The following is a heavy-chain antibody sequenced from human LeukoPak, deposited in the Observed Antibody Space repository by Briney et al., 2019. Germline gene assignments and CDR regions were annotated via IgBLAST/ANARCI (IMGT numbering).Heavy chain of an antibody. CDR1: GFTFSNHG. CDR3: ARDRLEAVTDGDYFDY. D-gene: IGHD2-21*02. CDR2: IWYDGSNK. V-gene: IGHV3-33*01. J-gene: IGHJ4*02. Sequence: QTGGSLRLSCAASGFTFSNHGMHWVRQAPGKGPEWVALIWYDGSNKYYGDSVKGRFTISRDNSKNTVYLQMNNLRAEDTGVYYCARDRLEAVTDGDYFDYWGQGTLVTVSS.